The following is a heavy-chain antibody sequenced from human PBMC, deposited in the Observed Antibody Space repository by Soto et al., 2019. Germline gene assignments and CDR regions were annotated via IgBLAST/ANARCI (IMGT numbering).Heavy chain of an antibody. Sequence: HPGGSLRLSCAASGFTFSSYAMSWVRQAPGKGLEWVSAISGSGGSTYYADSVKGRFTLSRDNSKNTLYLQMNSLRAEDTAVYYCAKDMVLGWLQFFGPYYFDYWGQGTLVTGSS. CDR1: GFTFSSYA. D-gene: IGHD5-12*01. CDR2: ISGSGGST. V-gene: IGHV3-23*01. CDR3: AKDMVLGWLQFFGPYYFDY. J-gene: IGHJ4*02.